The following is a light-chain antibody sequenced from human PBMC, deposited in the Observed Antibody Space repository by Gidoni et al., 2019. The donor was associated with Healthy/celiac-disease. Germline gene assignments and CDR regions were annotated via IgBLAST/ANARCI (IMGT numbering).Light chain of an antibody. Sequence: QSALTQPASESGSPGQSITISCTGTSSDVGSYNLVSWYQQHPGKAPKLMIYEGSKRPSGVSNRFSGSKSGNTASLTIAGLQAEDEADYYCCSYAGSSTWVFGGGTKPTVL. CDR2: EGS. J-gene: IGLJ3*02. CDR3: CSYAGSSTWV. CDR1: SSDVGSYNL. V-gene: IGLV2-23*01.